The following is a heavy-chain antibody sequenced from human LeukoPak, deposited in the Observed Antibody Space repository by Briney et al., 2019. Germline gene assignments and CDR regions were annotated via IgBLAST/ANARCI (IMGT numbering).Heavy chain of an antibody. J-gene: IGHJ4*02. CDR3: ARVASPGLGELSSHFDY. Sequence: GGSLRLSCAASGFTFSSYAMHWVCQAPGKGLEWVAVISYDGSNKYYADSVKGRFTISRDNSKNTLYLQMNSLRAEDTAVYYCARVASPGLGELSSHFDYWGQGTLVTVSS. V-gene: IGHV3-30-3*01. D-gene: IGHD3-16*02. CDR2: ISYDGSNK. CDR1: GFTFSSYA.